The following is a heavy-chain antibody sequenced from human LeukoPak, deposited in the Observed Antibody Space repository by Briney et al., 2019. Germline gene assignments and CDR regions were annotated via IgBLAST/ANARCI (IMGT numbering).Heavy chain of an antibody. J-gene: IGHJ4*02. Sequence: GGSLRLSCAASGFTFSTYWMHWVRQAPGKGLVWVPRIRPEGTTTAYADSVKGRFTISRDNAKNTLFLQMNSLSAEDTAVYYCARDLDWILFDYWGQGTLVTVSS. D-gene: IGHD3-9*01. V-gene: IGHV3-74*03. CDR1: GFTFSTYW. CDR3: ARDLDWILFDY. CDR2: IRPEGTTT.